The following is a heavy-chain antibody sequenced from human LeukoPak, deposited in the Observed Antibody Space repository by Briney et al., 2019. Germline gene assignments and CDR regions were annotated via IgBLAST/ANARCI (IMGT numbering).Heavy chain of an antibody. V-gene: IGHV3-30*18. D-gene: IGHD4-17*01. Sequence: GGSLRLSCVASGFTFSSYGTHWVRQAPGKGLEWVAVISYEGSIKYYADSVKGRFTISRDNSKNTLYLQMNSLRPEDTAVYYCAKYGMTTVTYIDYWGQGTLVTVSS. CDR3: AKYGMTTVTYIDY. CDR1: GFTFSSYG. CDR2: ISYEGSIK. J-gene: IGHJ4*02.